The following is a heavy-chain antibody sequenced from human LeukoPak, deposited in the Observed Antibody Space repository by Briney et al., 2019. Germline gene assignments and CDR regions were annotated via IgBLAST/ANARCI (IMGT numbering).Heavy chain of an antibody. D-gene: IGHD5-12*01. V-gene: IGHV1-2*02. CDR3: ARGQMRSGYDYLDY. J-gene: IGHJ4*02. CDR1: GYTFTGYY. Sequence: ASVKVSRKASGYTFTGYYMHWVRQAPGQGLEWMGWINPNSGGTNYAQKFQGRVTMTRDTSISTAYMELSRLRSDDTAVYYCARGQMRSGYDYLDYWGQGTLVTVSS. CDR2: INPNSGGT.